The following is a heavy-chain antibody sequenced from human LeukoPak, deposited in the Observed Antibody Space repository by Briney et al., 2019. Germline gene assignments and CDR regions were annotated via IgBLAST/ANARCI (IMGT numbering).Heavy chain of an antibody. Sequence: SETLSLTCAVSGGSVTSTNWWTWVRQPPGKGLEWIGEVHLDGRTNYDPSLTGRLTMSVDLYENHISLKMTSVTAADTAVYYCAREGGFYRPLDYSGQGMLVTVSS. V-gene: IGHV4-4*02. D-gene: IGHD3-3*01. CDR1: GGSVTSTNW. J-gene: IGHJ4*02. CDR2: VHLDGRT. CDR3: AREGGFYRPLDY.